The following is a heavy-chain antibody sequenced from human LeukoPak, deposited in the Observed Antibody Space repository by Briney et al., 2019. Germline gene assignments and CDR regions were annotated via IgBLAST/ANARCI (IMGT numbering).Heavy chain of an antibody. CDR2: ISSSSSYK. V-gene: IGHV3-21*01. CDR3: ERSAAGTYY. J-gene: IGHJ4*02. D-gene: IGHD1-1*01. CDR1: GFTFSSYS. Sequence: GGSLRLSCVASGFTFSSYSMNWVRQAPGKGLEWVSSISSSSSYKYYTDSVKGRFTISRDNAKNSLYLRMNSLRAEDTAVYYCERSAAGTYYWGQGTLVTVSS.